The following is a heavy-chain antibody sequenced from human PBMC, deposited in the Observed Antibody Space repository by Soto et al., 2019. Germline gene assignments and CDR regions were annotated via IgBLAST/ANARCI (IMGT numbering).Heavy chain of an antibody. Sequence: SETLSLTCAVSGGSISSGGYSWSWVRQPPGKGLEWIGYIYHSGSTYYNPSLKSRVTISVDRSKNQFFLRASDTAMYFCARPRGEQQLAYIDYWGQGTLVTVSS. CDR3: ARPRGEQQLAYIDY. J-gene: IGHJ4*02. V-gene: IGHV4-30-2*01. CDR2: IYHSGST. D-gene: IGHD6-13*01. CDR1: GGSISSGGYS.